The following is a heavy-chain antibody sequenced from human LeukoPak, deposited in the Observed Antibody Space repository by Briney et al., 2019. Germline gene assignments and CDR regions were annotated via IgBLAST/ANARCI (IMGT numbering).Heavy chain of an antibody. J-gene: IGHJ4*02. D-gene: IGHD6-19*01. V-gene: IGHV3-21*01. CDR1: GFTFSSYS. Sequence: GGSLRLSCAASGFTFSSYSMNWVRQAPGKGLEWVSSISSSSSYIYYADSVEGRFTISRDNAKNSLYLQMNSLRAEDTAVYYCARGVAVAGPFDYWGQGTLVTVSS. CDR2: ISSSSSYI. CDR3: ARGVAVAGPFDY.